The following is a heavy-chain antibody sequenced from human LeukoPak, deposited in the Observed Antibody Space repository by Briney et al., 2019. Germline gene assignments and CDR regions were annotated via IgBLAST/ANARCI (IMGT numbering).Heavy chain of an antibody. Sequence: SETLSLTCTVSGGSISSGGYYWSWIRQHPGKGLEWIGYIYYSGSTYYNPFLKSRVTISVDTSKNQFSLKLSSVTAADTAVYYCAREVYDILTGYHLDYWGQGTLVTVSS. J-gene: IGHJ4*02. V-gene: IGHV4-31*03. CDR3: AREVYDILTGYHLDY. CDR2: IYYSGST. CDR1: GGSISSGGYY. D-gene: IGHD3-9*01.